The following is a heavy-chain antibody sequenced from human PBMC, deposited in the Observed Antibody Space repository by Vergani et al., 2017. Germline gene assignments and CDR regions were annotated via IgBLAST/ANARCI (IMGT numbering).Heavy chain of an antibody. V-gene: IGHV3-49*05. D-gene: IGHD3-22*01. CDR2: IRSKAYGGTT. CDR3: ARVPLDYYDSSGYYPFDY. Sequence: EVQLVESGGGLVKPGRSLRLSCTASGFTFGDYAMSWFRQAPGKGLEWVGFIRSKAYGGTTEYAASVKGRFTISRDDSKSIAYLQMNSLKTEDTAVYYCARVPLDYYDSSGYYPFDYWGQGTLVTVSS. CDR1: GFTFGDYA. J-gene: IGHJ4*02.